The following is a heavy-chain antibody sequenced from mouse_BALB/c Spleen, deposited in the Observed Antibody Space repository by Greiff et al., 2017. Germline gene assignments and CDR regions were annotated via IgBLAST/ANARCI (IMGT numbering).Heavy chain of an antibody. CDR2: IYPGGGYT. V-gene: IGHV1-63*02. D-gene: IGHD2-1*01. J-gene: IGHJ3*01. Sequence: VQLQQSGAELVRPGTSVKISCKASGYTFTNYWLGWVKQRPGHGLEWIGDIYPGGGYTNYNEKFKGKATLTADTSSSTAYMQLSSLTSEDSAVYFCANIYYGNWFAYWGQGTLVTVSA. CDR3: ANIYYGNWFAY. CDR1: GYTFTNYW.